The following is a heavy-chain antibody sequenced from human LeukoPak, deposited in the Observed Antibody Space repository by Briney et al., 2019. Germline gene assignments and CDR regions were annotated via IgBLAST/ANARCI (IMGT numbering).Heavy chain of an antibody. CDR3: ARAKRNGFDI. J-gene: IGHJ3*02. V-gene: IGHV3-21*06. CDR1: GFTFSSYS. Sequence: GSLRLSCAASGFTFSSYSMNWVRQAPGKGLEWVSSISSSSSYIYYVDSVKGRFTISRDNAMNSVYLQMNSLRAEDTAVYYCARAKRNGFDIWGQGTMVTVSS. CDR2: ISSSSSYI.